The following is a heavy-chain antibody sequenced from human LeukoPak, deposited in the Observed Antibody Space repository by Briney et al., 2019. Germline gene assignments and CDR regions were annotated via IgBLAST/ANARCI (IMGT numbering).Heavy chain of an antibody. D-gene: IGHD6-25*01. J-gene: IGHJ4*02. CDR1: GGTFISYA. CDR2: IIPIFGSA. V-gene: IGHV1-69*05. CDR3: ASEERYYFDY. Sequence: GASVKVSCKASGGTFISYAISWVRQAPGQGLEWMGGIIPIFGSANYAQKFQGRVTITTDESTSTGYMELSSLRSENTAVYYCASEERYYFDYWGQGTLVTVSS.